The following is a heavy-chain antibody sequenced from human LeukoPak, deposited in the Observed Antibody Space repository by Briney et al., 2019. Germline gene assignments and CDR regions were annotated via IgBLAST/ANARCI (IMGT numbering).Heavy chain of an antibody. Sequence: PSETLSLTCAVYGGSFSDYYWSWIRQPPGKGLEWIGEINHSGSTNYNPSPKSRVTISVDTSKNQFSLKLSSVTAADTAVYYCARGPQTVQLWKPFDYWGQGTLVTVSS. CDR1: GGSFSDYY. V-gene: IGHV4-34*01. CDR3: ARGPQTVQLWKPFDY. CDR2: INHSGST. D-gene: IGHD5-18*01. J-gene: IGHJ4*02.